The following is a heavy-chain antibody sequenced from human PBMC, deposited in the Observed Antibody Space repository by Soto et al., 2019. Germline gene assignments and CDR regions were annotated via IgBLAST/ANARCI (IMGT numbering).Heavy chain of an antibody. CDR3: ATNFGSGSYYTYFDY. CDR2: ISYDGSNK. CDR1: GFTFSSYA. D-gene: IGHD3-10*01. V-gene: IGHV3-30-3*01. Sequence: GGSLRLSCAASGFTFSSYAMHWVRQAPGKGLEWVAVISYDGSNKYYADSVKGRFTISRDNSKNTLYLQMNSLRAEDTAVYYCATNFGSGSYYTYFDYWRQGTLDTVSS. J-gene: IGHJ4*02.